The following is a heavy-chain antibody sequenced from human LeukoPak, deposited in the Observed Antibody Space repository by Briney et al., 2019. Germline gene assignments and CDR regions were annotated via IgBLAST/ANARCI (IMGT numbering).Heavy chain of an antibody. V-gene: IGHV3-20*04. CDR3: ARTSDGNWFDP. Sequence: GGSLRLSCATSGFTFDDYGMSWVRQGPGKGLEWVSGINWNGGNTGYADSVKGRFTIFRDNAKNSLYLEMDSLRVEDTALYYCARTSDGNWFDPWGQGTLVTVSS. J-gene: IGHJ5*02. CDR1: GFTFDDYG. CDR2: INWNGGNT. D-gene: IGHD1-26*01.